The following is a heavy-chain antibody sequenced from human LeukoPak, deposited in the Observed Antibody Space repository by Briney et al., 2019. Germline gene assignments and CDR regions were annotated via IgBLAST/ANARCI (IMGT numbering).Heavy chain of an antibody. CDR2: IYTSGST. CDR1: GGSISSFY. CDR3: ARGYCSSTSCYGGDFYYYYMDV. Sequence: NPSETLSLTCTVSGGSISSFYWTWLRQPAGKGLEWIGLIYTSGSTNYNPSLKSRVTMSVDTSNNQFSLKLSSVTAADTAVYYCARGYCSSTSCYGGDFYYYYMDVWGTGTTVTVSS. J-gene: IGHJ6*03. V-gene: IGHV4-4*07. D-gene: IGHD2-2*01.